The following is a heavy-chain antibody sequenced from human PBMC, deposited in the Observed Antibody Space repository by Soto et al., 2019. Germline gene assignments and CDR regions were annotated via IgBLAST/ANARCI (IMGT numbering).Heavy chain of an antibody. CDR1: GYTFTGYY. J-gene: IGHJ3*02. CDR3: ARDRGYYDSSGFGAFDI. D-gene: IGHD3-22*01. CDR2: INPNNGNT. V-gene: IGHV1-18*04. Sequence: GASVKVSCKASGYTFTGYYMHWVRQAPGQGLEWMGWINPNNGNTNYAQKLQGRVTMTTDTSTSTAYMELRSLRSDDTAVYYCARDRGYYDSSGFGAFDIWGQGTMVTVSS.